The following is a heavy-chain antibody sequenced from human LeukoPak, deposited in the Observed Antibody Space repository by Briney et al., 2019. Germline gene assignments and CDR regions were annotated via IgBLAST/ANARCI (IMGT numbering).Heavy chain of an antibody. D-gene: IGHD2-21*01. Sequence: GASVKVSCKASGGTFSSYAISWVRQAPGQGLEWMGGIIPIFGTANYAQKFQGRVTITADESTGTAYMELSSLRSEDTAVYYCAIPWLHMVGYFDYWGQGTLVTVSS. V-gene: IGHV1-69*13. CDR3: AIPWLHMVGYFDY. CDR2: IIPIFGTA. CDR1: GGTFSSYA. J-gene: IGHJ4*02.